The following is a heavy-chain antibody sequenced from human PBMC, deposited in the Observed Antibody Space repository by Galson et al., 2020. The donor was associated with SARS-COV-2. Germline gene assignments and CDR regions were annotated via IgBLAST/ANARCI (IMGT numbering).Heavy chain of an antibody. CDR2: IYPGDSDT. CDR1: GYSFTSYW. J-gene: IGHJ4*02. Sequence: HGESLKISCKGSGYSFTSYWIGWVRQMPGKGLEWMGIIYPGDSDTRYSPSFQGQVTISADKSISTAYLQWSSLKASDTAMYYCARLVSGYSSGWYAYYLDYWGQGTLVTVSS. D-gene: IGHD6-19*01. V-gene: IGHV5-51*01. CDR3: ARLVSGYSSGWYAYYLDY.